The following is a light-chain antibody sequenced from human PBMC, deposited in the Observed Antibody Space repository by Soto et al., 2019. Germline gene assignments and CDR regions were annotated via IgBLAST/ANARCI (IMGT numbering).Light chain of an antibody. V-gene: IGKV3-20*01. CDR1: QSVSFSY. CDR2: GAS. J-gene: IGKJ2*01. CDR3: QQYGSSPGT. Sequence: EIVLTQSPGTLSLSPGERATLSCRASQSVSFSYLAWYQQKPGQAPRLLIYGASSRAAGIPNRFSGSGSGTDFTLTISRLEPEDFAVYYCQQYGSSPGTFGQGTKLDI.